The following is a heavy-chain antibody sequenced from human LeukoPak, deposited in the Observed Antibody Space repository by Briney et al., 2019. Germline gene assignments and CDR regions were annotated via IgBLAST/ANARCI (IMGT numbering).Heavy chain of an antibody. CDR1: GFTFNTYA. J-gene: IGHJ4*02. CDR2: ISGSGGST. V-gene: IGHV3-23*01. CDR3: AKELREGRFTAMVQIDY. Sequence: GGSLRLSCAASGFTFNTYAMNCVRQAPGKGLEWVSVISGSGGSTYYADSVKGRFTISRDNSRNTLSLQMNSLRADDTAVFYCAKELREGRFTAMVQIDYWGQGTLVTVSS. D-gene: IGHD5-18*01.